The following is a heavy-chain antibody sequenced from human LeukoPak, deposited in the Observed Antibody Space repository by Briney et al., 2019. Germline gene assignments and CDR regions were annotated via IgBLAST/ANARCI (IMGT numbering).Heavy chain of an antibody. CDR1: GFTVSSNY. D-gene: IGHD1-26*01. Sequence: GGSLRLSCAASGFTVSSNYMSWVRQAPGKGLEWVSVIYSGGSTYYADSEKGRFTISRDNSKNTLYLQMNSLRAEDTAVYYCAREASGSYSLDYWGQGTLVTVSS. J-gene: IGHJ4*02. V-gene: IGHV3-66*01. CDR2: IYSGGST. CDR3: AREASGSYSLDY.